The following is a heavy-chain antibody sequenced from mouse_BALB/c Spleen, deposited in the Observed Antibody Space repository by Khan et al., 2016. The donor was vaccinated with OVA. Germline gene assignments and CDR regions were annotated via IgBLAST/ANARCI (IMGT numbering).Heavy chain of an antibody. J-gene: IGHJ2*01. D-gene: IGHD2-3*01. Sequence: EVELVESGGGLVQPGGSRKLSCAASGFTFGSFGMHWVRQAPEKGLEWVAYISSGSSTIYYADTVKGRFTISRDNPKNTLFLQMTSLRSEDTAMYYCARGRYYRFDYWGQGTTLTVSS. CDR1: GFTFGSFG. CDR3: ARGRYYRFDY. V-gene: IGHV5-17*02. CDR2: ISSGSSTI.